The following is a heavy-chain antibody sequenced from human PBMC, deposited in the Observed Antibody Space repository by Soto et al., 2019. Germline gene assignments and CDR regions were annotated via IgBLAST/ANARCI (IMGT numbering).Heavy chain of an antibody. CDR3: ARGDGGNKRKWSCFDP. Sequence: GGFLRLSCAGSGFIFDDYAMNWVRQAPGKGLEWVSYISSSSSTIYYADSVKGRFTISRDNAKNSLYLQMNSLRAEDTAVYYCARGDGGNKRKWSCFDPWGQGTLVTVSS. J-gene: IGHJ5*02. D-gene: IGHD2-15*01. CDR1: GFIFDDYA. CDR2: ISSSSSTI. V-gene: IGHV3-48*01.